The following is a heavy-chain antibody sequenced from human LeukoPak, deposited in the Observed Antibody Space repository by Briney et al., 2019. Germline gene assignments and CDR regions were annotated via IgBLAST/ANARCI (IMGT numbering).Heavy chain of an antibody. D-gene: IGHD2-2*01. J-gene: IGHJ4*02. Sequence: GGSLRLSCAASGFTFSSYAMSWVRQAPGKGLEWVSAISGSGGTTSYADSVKGRFIISRDNSKNTLFLQMNSLRAEDTAVYYCAKQPPYSTSWCFDYWGQGILVTVSS. CDR1: GFTFSSYA. CDR2: ISGSGGTT. V-gene: IGHV3-23*01. CDR3: AKQPPYSTSWCFDY.